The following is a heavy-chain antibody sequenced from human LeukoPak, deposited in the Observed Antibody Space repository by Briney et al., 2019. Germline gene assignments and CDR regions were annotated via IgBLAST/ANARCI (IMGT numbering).Heavy chain of an antibody. CDR2: ISGSARNT. CDR1: GFTSDNFM. D-gene: IGHD3-10*01. CDR3: ARDGIYHGSGSYLDY. Sequence: GGSLRLSCAASGFTSDNFMMSWVRQTPGKGLEWVAVISGSARNTYYADAVKGRFTISRDNSGDTLFLQMTSLRPEDTAVYYCARDGIYHGSGSYLDYWGPGALVTVSS. J-gene: IGHJ4*02. V-gene: IGHV3-23*01.